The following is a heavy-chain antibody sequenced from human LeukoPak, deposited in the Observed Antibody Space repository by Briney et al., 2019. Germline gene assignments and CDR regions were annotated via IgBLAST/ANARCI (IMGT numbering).Heavy chain of an antibody. CDR3: AKSTGAYSSDHYFDY. CDR2: ISGSGTST. V-gene: IGHV3-23*01. CDR1: GFTFSSYA. J-gene: IGHJ4*02. D-gene: IGHD6-19*01. Sequence: GGSLRLSCAASGFTFSSYAMSWVRQAPGKGLEWVSAISGSGTSTYYADSVKGRFTISGDNSKNTLYLQMNSLRAEDTAVYYCAKSTGAYSSDHYFDYWGQGTLVTVSS.